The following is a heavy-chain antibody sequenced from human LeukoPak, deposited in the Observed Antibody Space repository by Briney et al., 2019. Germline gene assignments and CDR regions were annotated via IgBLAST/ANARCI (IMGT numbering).Heavy chain of an antibody. Sequence: SVTLSCQASGRTFSIYAISWVRQAPGQRLEWLGGTIPIFRPANYAQKFQGRVTITTDESTGTAYMELSSLRSEDTAVYYCARVGYSYVRGYYYYYMHVWGKGTTVTVSS. D-gene: IGHD5-18*01. V-gene: IGHV1-69*05. CDR3: ARVGYSYVRGYYYYYMHV. CDR2: TIPIFRPA. CDR1: GRTFSIYA. J-gene: IGHJ6*03.